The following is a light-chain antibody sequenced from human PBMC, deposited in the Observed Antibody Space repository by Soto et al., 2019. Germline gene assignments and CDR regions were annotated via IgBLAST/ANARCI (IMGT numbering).Light chain of an antibody. CDR3: QQYTGPPTT. CDR1: QGIRSA. CDR2: AAS. V-gene: IGKV1-13*02. Sequence: AIQLTQSPSSLSASVGDRVTITCRASQGIRSALGWYQQKPGKVPKLLIYAASTLQSGVPSRFSGSGSGTDFTLTITRLEPEDSAVYFCQQYTGPPTTFGQGKRLEI. J-gene: IGKJ5*01.